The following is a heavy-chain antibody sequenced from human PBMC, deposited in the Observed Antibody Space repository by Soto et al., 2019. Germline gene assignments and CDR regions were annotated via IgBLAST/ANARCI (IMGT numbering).Heavy chain of an antibody. CDR2: INHSGST. CDR1: GGSFSGYY. CDR3: ARDTAFWSGYTKYYFDY. V-gene: IGHV4-34*01. Sequence: XGTLSLTCAVYGGSFSGYYWSWIRQPPGKGLEWIGEINHSGSTNYNPSLKSRVTISVDTSKNQFSLKLSSVTAADTAVYYCARDTAFWSGYTKYYFDYWGQGTLVTVSS. J-gene: IGHJ4*02. D-gene: IGHD3-3*01.